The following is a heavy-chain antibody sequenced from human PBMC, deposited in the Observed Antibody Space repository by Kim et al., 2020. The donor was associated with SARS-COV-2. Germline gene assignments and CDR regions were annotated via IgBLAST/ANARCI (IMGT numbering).Heavy chain of an antibody. Sequence: GESLKISCKGSGYSFTIYWIGWVRQMPGKGLEWMGIIYPGDSDTRYSPSFQGQVTISADKSISTAYLQWSSLKASDTAMYYCATLPSFYYDSSGSVTSFDIWGQGTMVTVSS. CDR2: IYPGDSDT. CDR1: GYSFTIYW. V-gene: IGHV5-51*01. D-gene: IGHD3-22*01. CDR3: ATLPSFYYDSSGSVTSFDI. J-gene: IGHJ3*02.